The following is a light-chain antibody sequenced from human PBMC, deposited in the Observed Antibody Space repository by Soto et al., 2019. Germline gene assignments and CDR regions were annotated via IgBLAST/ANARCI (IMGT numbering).Light chain of an antibody. CDR2: GAS. V-gene: IGKV3-20*01. J-gene: IGKJ3*01. Sequence: EIVFKQSPGTLSLSPGERATLSCRASQSVSRNSLAWYQQQPGQAPRLLIYGASSRATDIPDRFSGSGSGTDFTRIVSRLEPEDFAVYFCQQYGTSPPTFGPGTKVDIK. CDR1: QSVSRNS. CDR3: QQYGTSPPT.